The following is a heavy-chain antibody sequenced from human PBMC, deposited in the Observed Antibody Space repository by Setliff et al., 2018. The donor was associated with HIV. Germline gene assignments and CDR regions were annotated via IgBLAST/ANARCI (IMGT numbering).Heavy chain of an antibody. CDR2: IYHSGST. CDR1: GHSITSDYQ. D-gene: IGHD3-3*01. V-gene: IGHV4-38-2*02. CDR3: ARPLTTSYNFWGDAFEI. Sequence: PSETLSLTCTVSGHSITSDYQWGWIRQPPGRGLEWIGSIYHSGSTSYNPSLRSRVTISEDTSKNQFSLKLTSVTAADTAVYFCARPLTTSYNFWGDAFEIWGPGKMVTVSS. J-gene: IGHJ3*02.